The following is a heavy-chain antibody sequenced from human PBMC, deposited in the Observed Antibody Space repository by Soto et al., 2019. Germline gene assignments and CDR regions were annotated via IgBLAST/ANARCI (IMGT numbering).Heavy chain of an antibody. D-gene: IGHD1-26*01. CDR2: ISAYNGNT. CDR3: ARDLGPPTWFDS. V-gene: IGHV1-18*01. CDR1: RFAKTCKG. Sequence: ASVKPTWKASRFAKTCKGISWVRQAPGQGLEWMGWISAYNGNTNYAQKLQGRVTMTTDTSTSTAYMELRSLRSDDTAVYYCARDLGPPTWFDSCGQGTLVTVS. J-gene: IGHJ5*01.